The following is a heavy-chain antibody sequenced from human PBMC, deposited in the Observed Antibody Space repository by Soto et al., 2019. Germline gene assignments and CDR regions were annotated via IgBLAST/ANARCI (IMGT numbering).Heavy chain of an antibody. D-gene: IGHD2-15*01. V-gene: IGHV4-34*01. Sequence: QVQLEQWGAGLLKPSGTLSLTCGVYGGSFSGYYWSWIRQPSGKGLEWIGEINHNYNPSLKSRATISVDTSKKQFSLXLXXVTAADTAVYYCARGECSGGHCSFFDLWGQGTMVTVSS. CDR3: ARGECSGGHCSFFDL. CDR2: INH. CDR1: GGSFSGYY. J-gene: IGHJ3*01.